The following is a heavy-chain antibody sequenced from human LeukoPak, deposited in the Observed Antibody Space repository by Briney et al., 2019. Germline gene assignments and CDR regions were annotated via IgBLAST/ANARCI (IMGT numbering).Heavy chain of an antibody. CDR1: GYTFTGYY. V-gene: IGHV1-2*02. Sequence: GASVKVSCKASGYTFTGYYMHWVRQAPGQGLEWMGWINPNSGGTNCAQKFQGRVTMTRDTSISTAYMELSRLRSDDTAVYYCARDLMTTVTTFNYYYYGMDVWGQGTTVTVSS. D-gene: IGHD4-17*01. CDR2: INPNSGGT. CDR3: ARDLMTTVTTFNYYYYGMDV. J-gene: IGHJ6*02.